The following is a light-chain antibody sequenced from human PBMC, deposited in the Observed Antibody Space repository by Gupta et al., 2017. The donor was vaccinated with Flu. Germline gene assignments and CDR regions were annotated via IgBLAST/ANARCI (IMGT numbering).Light chain of an antibody. Sequence: IVLTQSPGTLSLSPGERATLSCRASQSVSSSYLAWYQQKPGQAPRLLIYGASSRATGIPDRFSGSGSGTDFTLTIIRLEPEDFAVYYCQQHGSSPPITFGQGTRVEIK. V-gene: IGKV3-20*01. CDR2: GAS. CDR1: QSVSSSY. CDR3: QQHGSSPPIT. J-gene: IGKJ5*01.